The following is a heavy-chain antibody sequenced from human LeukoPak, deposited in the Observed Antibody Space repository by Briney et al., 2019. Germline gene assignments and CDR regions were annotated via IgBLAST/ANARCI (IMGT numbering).Heavy chain of an antibody. Sequence: PSGTLSLTCAVSGGSISSSNWWSWVRQPPGKGLEWIGEIYHSGSTNYNPSLKSRVTISVDKSKNQFSLKLSSVTAADTAVYYCASYGSGSYSPTGEAFDIWGQGTMVTVSS. CDR3: ASYGSGSYSPTGEAFDI. CDR1: GGSISSSNW. D-gene: IGHD3-10*01. V-gene: IGHV4-4*02. J-gene: IGHJ3*02. CDR2: IYHSGST.